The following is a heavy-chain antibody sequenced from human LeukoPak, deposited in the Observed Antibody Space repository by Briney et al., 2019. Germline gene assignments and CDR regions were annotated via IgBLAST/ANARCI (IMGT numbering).Heavy chain of an antibody. CDR2: IYYSGST. CDR1: GGSISSGDYY. Sequence: PSQTLSLTCTVSGGSISSGDYYWSWIRQPPGKGLEWIGYIYYSGSTYYNPSLKSRVTISVDTSKNQFSLKLSSVTAADTAVYYCARGADYYGSWHGWFDPWGQGTLVTVSS. V-gene: IGHV4-30-4*08. J-gene: IGHJ5*02. CDR3: ARGADYYGSWHGWFDP. D-gene: IGHD3-10*01.